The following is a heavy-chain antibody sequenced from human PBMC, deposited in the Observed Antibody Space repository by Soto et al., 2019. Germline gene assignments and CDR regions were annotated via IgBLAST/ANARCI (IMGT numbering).Heavy chain of an antibody. Sequence: QVQLVESGGGVVLPGTSLRLSCVGSGFTFRSFVIHWVRQAPGKGLEWVALTSYDGSNTCYEDSVKGRFTISRDNSRNTEDLQMYSLRLEATALYYCARWGTTGGLDVWGQGTLVSVSS. CDR3: ARWGTTGGLDV. J-gene: IGHJ4*02. CDR1: GFTFRSFV. D-gene: IGHD3-16*01. CDR2: TSYDGSNT. V-gene: IGHV3-30*19.